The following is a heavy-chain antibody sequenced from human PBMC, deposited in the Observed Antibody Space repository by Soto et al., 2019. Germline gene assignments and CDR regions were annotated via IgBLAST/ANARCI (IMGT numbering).Heavy chain of an antibody. J-gene: IGHJ6*02. D-gene: IGHD3-3*01. Sequence: GGSLRLSCAASGFTFSSYGMHWVRQAPGKGLEWVAVIWYDGSNKYYADSVKGRFTISRDNSKNTLYLQMNSLRAEDTAVYYCARDRADYYDCWSGFYGMDVWGQGTTVTVSS. V-gene: IGHV3-33*01. CDR1: GFTFSSYG. CDR2: IWYDGSNK. CDR3: ARDRADYYDCWSGFYGMDV.